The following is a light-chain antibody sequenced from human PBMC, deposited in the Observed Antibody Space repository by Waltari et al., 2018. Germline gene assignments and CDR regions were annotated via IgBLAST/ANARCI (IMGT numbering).Light chain of an antibody. CDR1: QNINSW. CDR2: KAS. V-gene: IGKV1-5*03. J-gene: IGKJ1*01. Sequence: DIQMTQSPSTLSASVGDRVTITCRASQNINSWLAWYQQKPGKAPKLLIYKASSLESGVPSRFSGSGSGTEFTLTISSLQPDDFAAYYCQQHSNYLTFGQGTKVEIK. CDR3: QQHSNYLT.